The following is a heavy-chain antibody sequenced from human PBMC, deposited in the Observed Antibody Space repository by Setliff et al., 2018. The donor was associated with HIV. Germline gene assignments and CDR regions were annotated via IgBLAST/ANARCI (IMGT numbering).Heavy chain of an antibody. V-gene: IGHV1-69*02. CDR2: IIPILGVA. J-gene: IGHJ6*03. D-gene: IGHD3-3*01. Sequence: SVKVSCKASRSTFNSHTINWVRKAPGQGLDWMGRIIPILGVANYAQRFQGKVTITADKSTSTAYMELTSLRFDDTAMYYCVRGVQSPPHYSYYYMDVWGEGTRVTVSS. CDR1: RSTFNSHT. CDR3: VRGVQSPPHYSYYYMDV.